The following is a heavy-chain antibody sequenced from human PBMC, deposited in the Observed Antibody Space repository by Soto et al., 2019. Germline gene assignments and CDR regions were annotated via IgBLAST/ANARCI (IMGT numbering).Heavy chain of an antibody. CDR2: IYPHDSDT. CDR1: GYNFHTYW. D-gene: IGHD1-26*01. V-gene: IGHV5-51*01. CDR3: ARPTDYHYRMQV. J-gene: IGHJ6*02. Sequence: PGESLKISCKGSGYNFHTYWIAWVRQMPGKGLEWMGFIYPHDSDTRYSPSFRGQVTISADKSINTAYLQWTSLKASDTAIYFWARPTDYHYRMQVWGQGTKVTVSS.